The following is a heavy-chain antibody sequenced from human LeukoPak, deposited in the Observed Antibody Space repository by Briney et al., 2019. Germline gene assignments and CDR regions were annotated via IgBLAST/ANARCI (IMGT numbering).Heavy chain of an antibody. Sequence: GGSLRLSCAASGFTFSSYAMSWVRQAPGKGLEWVSSASGSGGSTYYADSVKGRFTISRDNSKNTLYLQMNSLRAEDTAVYYCAKDLWSVVTPPSLDYWGQGTLVTVSS. V-gene: IGHV3-23*01. CDR1: GFTFSSYA. CDR2: ASGSGGST. CDR3: AKDLWSVVTPPSLDY. D-gene: IGHD4-23*01. J-gene: IGHJ4*02.